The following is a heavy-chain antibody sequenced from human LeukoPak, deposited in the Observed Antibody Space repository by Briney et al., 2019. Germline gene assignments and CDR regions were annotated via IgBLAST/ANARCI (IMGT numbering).Heavy chain of an antibody. Sequence: SETLSLTCAVSGGSISSNNWWSWVRQSPGKGLEWIGEIYHSGNFNYNPSLKSRVTISVDKSRNQFSLKLSSVTAADTALYYCARDVGARLPGYWGQGILVTVSS. CDR3: ARDVGARLPGY. V-gene: IGHV4-4*02. J-gene: IGHJ4*02. CDR2: IYHSGNF. CDR1: GGSISSNNW. D-gene: IGHD6-6*01.